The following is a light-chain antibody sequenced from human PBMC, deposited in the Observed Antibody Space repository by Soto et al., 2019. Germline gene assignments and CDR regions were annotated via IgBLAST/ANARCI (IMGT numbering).Light chain of an antibody. CDR1: QAIGSN. J-gene: IGKJ5*01. Sequence: QSADALSVSEGESAALSWRAGQAIGSNVAWYQQTPGQAPRLLIYSASTRATGIPARFSGSGSGTDSPLTISSLEPEDFAVYYCQQRSAWLPITFGGGTRREIK. CDR3: QQRSAWLPIT. V-gene: IGKV3D-11*01. CDR2: SAS.